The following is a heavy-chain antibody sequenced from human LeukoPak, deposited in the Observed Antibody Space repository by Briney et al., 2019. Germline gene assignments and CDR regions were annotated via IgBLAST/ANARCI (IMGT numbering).Heavy chain of an antibody. CDR1: GFTFSTYW. D-gene: IGHD4-17*01. CDR3: ARASTTVPNLLDH. CDR2: IKGDGSST. V-gene: IGHV3-74*01. Sequence: AGGSLRLSCAASGFTFSTYWMHWVRQAPGKGLVWVARIKGDGSSTIYADSVKGRFTISRDNSQNTLYLQTSSLRAEDTAVYYCARASTTVPNLLDHWGRGTLVTASS. J-gene: IGHJ4*02.